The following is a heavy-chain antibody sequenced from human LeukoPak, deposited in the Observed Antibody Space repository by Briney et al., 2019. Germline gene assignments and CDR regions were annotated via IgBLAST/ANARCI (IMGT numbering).Heavy chain of an antibody. CDR2: INPNSGGT. J-gene: IGHJ4*02. D-gene: IGHD3-10*01. V-gene: IGHV1-2*02. CDR3: ARFRAVIDYLIDY. CDR1: RYTSTGYY. Sequence: ASVKLSCKASRYTSTGYYMHWVRQAPGQGLEWMGWINPNSGGTNYAQKFQGRVTMTRDTSISTAYMELSRLRSDDTAVYYCARFRAVIDYLIDYWGQGTLVTVSS.